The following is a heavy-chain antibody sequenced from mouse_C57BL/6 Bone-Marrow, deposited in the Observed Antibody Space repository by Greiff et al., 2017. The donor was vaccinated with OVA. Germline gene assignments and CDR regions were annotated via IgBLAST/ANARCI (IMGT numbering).Heavy chain of an antibody. J-gene: IGHJ1*03. V-gene: IGHV14-4*01. CDR3: TTFYDGYWYFDV. CDR1: GFNIKDDY. D-gene: IGHD2-3*01. CDR2: IDPENGDT. Sequence: EVQGVESGAELVRPGASVKLSCTASGFNIKDDYMHWVKQRPEQGLEWIGWIDPENGDTEYASKFQGKATITADTSSNTAYLQLSSLTSEDTAVYYCTTFYDGYWYFDVWGTGTTVTVSS.